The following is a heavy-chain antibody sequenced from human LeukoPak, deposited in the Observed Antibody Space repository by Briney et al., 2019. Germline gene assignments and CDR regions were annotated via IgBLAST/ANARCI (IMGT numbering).Heavy chain of an antibody. CDR3: AKDSEWGSSFTFDI. Sequence: PGGSLRLSCAASGFTFSSYAMSWVRQAPGKGREWGSAISGSGGSTYYADSVKGRFTISRDNSKNTLYLQMNSLRAEDTAVYYCAKDSEWGSSFTFDIWGQGTMVTVSS. CDR1: GFTFSSYA. D-gene: IGHD6-6*01. CDR2: ISGSGGST. J-gene: IGHJ3*02. V-gene: IGHV3-23*01.